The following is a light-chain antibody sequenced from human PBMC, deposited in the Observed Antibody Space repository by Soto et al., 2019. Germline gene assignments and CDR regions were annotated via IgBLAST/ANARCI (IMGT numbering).Light chain of an antibody. V-gene: IGKV1-33*01. Sequence: DIQMTQSPSSLSASVGDRVTIACQANQDIGNYLTCYQQKPGKAPRLLIYDASNLEIGVPSRFSGSGSGTDFTFTISNLQPEDIATYYCQQYDTLPPYTFGQGTKVELK. J-gene: IGKJ2*01. CDR1: QDIGNY. CDR2: DAS. CDR3: QQYDTLPPYT.